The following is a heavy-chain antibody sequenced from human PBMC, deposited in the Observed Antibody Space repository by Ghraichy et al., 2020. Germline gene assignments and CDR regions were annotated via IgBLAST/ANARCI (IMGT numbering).Heavy chain of an antibody. V-gene: IGHV3-74*01. J-gene: IGHJ4*02. Sequence: GSLRLSCAASGFTFSSYWMHWVRQAPGKGLVWVSRINSDGSHTTYADSVKGRFTMSRDSAKNTLYLQMNSLRAEDTAVYYCARVFNWNGGGIDFWGQGTLVTVSS. CDR2: INSDGSHT. CDR3: ARVFNWNGGGIDF. CDR1: GFTFSSYW. D-gene: IGHD1-20*01.